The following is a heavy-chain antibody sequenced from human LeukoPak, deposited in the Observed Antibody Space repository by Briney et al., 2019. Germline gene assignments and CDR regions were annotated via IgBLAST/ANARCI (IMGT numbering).Heavy chain of an antibody. Sequence: NPSETLSLTCAVSDGSISNGGYSWSWIRQPPGKGLEWIGYIYHSGSTYYNPSLKSRVTISVDRSKNQFSLKLSSVTAADTAVYYCARGNEWELLAIDYWGQGTLVTVSS. CDR1: DGSISNGGYS. CDR2: IYHSGST. D-gene: IGHD1-26*01. J-gene: IGHJ4*02. CDR3: ARGNEWELLAIDY. V-gene: IGHV4-30-2*01.